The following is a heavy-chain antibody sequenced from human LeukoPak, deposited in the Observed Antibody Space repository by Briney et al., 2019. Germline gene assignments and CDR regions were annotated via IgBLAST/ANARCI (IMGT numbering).Heavy chain of an antibody. CDR1: GFTLSDYW. D-gene: IGHD5-18*01. CDR2: MDSDGRFT. V-gene: IGHV3-74*01. J-gene: IGHJ4*02. CDR3: VEGQPGGTQLPSWAPYYFDY. Sequence: PGGSLRLSCAASGFTLSDYWMHWVRQAPGKGLMWVSRMDSDGRFTTYADSVKGRFTISRDNAKNTLYLQINSLRAEDTAVYYCVEGQPGGTQLPSWAPYYFDYWGQGTLVTVSS.